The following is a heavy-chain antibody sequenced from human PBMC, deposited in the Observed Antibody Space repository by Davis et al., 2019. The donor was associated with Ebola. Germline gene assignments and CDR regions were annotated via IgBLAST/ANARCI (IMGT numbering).Heavy chain of an antibody. CDR1: GFTVSDEY. Sequence: PGGSLRLSCAASGFTVSDEYMSWFRQALGKGLEWVSTLSTGDNPYYAGSVKGRFTISRDTSKNTLHLHMHRLRAEDTAVYYCARGLHWADYWGQGTLVTVSS. D-gene: IGHD4-11*01. V-gene: IGHV3-53*01. CDR3: ARGLHWADY. CDR2: LSTGDNP. J-gene: IGHJ4*02.